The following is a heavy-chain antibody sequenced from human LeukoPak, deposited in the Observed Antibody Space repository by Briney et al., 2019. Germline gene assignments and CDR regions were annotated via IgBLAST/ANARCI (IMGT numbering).Heavy chain of an antibody. J-gene: IGHJ5*02. CDR2: INHSGST. Sequence: AETLTLTCAVYGGSFSGYYWSWIRQPPGKGLEWVGEINHSGSTNYKPSVKSRVTISRDTSKNKFYLQLNSMNTADTAVYYCVRALGIVVVPAAIYRIRTLRDTAMVMTNGFDPWGQGTLVTVSS. V-gene: IGHV4-34*01. D-gene: IGHD2-2*03. CDR1: GGSFSGYY. CDR3: VRALGIVVVPAAIYRIRTLRDTAMVMTNGFDP.